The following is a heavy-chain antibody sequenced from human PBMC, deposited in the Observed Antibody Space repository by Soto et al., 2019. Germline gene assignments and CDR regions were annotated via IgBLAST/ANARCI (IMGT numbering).Heavy chain of an antibody. J-gene: IGHJ5*02. CDR2: ISHSGIT. CDR1: GGSFSGYS. D-gene: IGHD3-3*01. V-gene: IGHV4-34*01. CDR3: ASLDLFDWFDP. Sequence: SETLSLTCAVHGGSFSGYSWSWIRQSPGQGLECIGEISHSGITNYSPSLKSRVTISGDTSKNQFSLKLSSVTAADTAVYYCASLDLFDWFDPWGQGTLVTVSS.